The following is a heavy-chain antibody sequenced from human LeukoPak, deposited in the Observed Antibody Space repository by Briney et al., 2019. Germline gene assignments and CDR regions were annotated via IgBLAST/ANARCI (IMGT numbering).Heavy chain of an antibody. CDR3: ARGRRGNYYGSGSLVGNDY. D-gene: IGHD3-10*01. CDR1: GGSISSSSYY. V-gene: IGHV4-39*07. Sequence: SETLSLTCTVSGGSISSSSYYWGWIRQPPGKGLEWIGSIYYSGSTYYNPSLKSRVTISVDTSKNQFSLKLSSVTAADTAVYYCARGRRGNYYGSGSLVGNDYWGQGTLVTVSS. CDR2: IYYSGST. J-gene: IGHJ4*02.